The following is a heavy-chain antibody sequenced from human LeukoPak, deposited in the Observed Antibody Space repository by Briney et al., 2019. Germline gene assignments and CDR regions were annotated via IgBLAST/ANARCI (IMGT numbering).Heavy chain of an antibody. CDR1: GGSISSSSYY. CDR2: IYYSGST. J-gene: IGHJ4*02. Sequence: PSETLSLTCTVSGGSISSSSYYWGWIRQPPGTGLEWIGSIYYSGSTYYNPSLKSRVTISVDTSKNQFSLKLTSVTAADTAVYYCVTYYYDGSGYYGLFDFWGQGTLVTVSS. D-gene: IGHD3-22*01. V-gene: IGHV4-39*07. CDR3: VTYYYDGSGYYGLFDF.